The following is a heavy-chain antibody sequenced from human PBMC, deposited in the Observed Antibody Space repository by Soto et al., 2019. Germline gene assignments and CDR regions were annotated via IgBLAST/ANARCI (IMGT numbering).Heavy chain of an antibody. V-gene: IGHV3-30-3*01. J-gene: IGHJ4*02. D-gene: IGHD6-13*01. Sequence: GGPLRLYCAASRFTFSSYAMHRVRQAPGKGLEWVAVISYDGSNKYYADSVKGRFTISRDNSKNTLYLQMNSLRAEDTAVYYCPKERGSSWYEGTFDYWGQGTLVTVSS. CDR3: PKERGSSWYEGTFDY. CDR2: ISYDGSNK. CDR1: RFTFSSYA.